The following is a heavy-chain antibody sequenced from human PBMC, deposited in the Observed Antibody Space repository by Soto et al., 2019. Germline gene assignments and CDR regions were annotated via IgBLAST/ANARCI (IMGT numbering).Heavy chain of an antibody. CDR2: IYTSGST. D-gene: IGHD6-19*01. CDR3: ARISWRSSGWLFDY. J-gene: IGHJ4*02. Sequence: ASETLSLTCTVSGGSISSYYWSWIRQPAGKGLEWIGRIYTSGSTNYNPSLKSRVTMSVDTSKNQFSLKLSSVTAADTAVYYCARISWRSSGWLFDYWGQGTLVTVSS. CDR1: GGSISSYY. V-gene: IGHV4-4*07.